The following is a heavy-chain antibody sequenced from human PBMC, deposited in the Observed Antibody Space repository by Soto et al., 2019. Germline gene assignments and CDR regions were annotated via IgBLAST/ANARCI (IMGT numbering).Heavy chain of an antibody. J-gene: IGHJ6*02. CDR3: ARDLAAAGNYYYYGMDV. CDR1: GYTFTSYG. Sequence: QVQLVQSGAEVKKPGASVKVSCKASGYTFTSYGISWVRQAPGQGLEWMGWISAYNGNTNYAQKLQGRVTMTTDTSTSTDYMELRSLRSDDTAVYYCARDLAAAGNYYYYGMDVWGQGTTVTVSS. CDR2: ISAYNGNT. V-gene: IGHV1-18*01. D-gene: IGHD6-13*01.